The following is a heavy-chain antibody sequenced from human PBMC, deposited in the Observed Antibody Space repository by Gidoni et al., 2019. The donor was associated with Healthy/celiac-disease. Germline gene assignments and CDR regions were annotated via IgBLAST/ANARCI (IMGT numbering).Heavy chain of an antibody. CDR2: ISGSGGST. CDR1: GFTFSSYA. CDR3: AKAREPYSGYDYVY. Sequence: EVQLLESGGGLVQPGGSLRLSCAASGFTFSSYAMGWVRQAPGKGLEWVAAISGSGGSTYYADSVKGRFTISRDNSKNTLYLQMNSLRAEDTAVYYCAKAREPYSGYDYVYWGQGTLVTVSS. J-gene: IGHJ4*02. D-gene: IGHD5-12*01. V-gene: IGHV3-23*01.